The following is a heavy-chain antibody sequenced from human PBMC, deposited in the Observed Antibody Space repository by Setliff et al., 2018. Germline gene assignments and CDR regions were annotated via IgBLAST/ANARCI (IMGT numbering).Heavy chain of an antibody. CDR3: TTYAPPDY. V-gene: IGHV3-15*01. CDR1: GFTFSNAW. J-gene: IGHJ4*02. Sequence: GGSLRLSCAASGFTFSNAWMSWVRQAPGKGLEWVGRIKSRTDGGTADYVVPVKGRFTISRDDSKNTVYLQMDSLKTEDTAVYYCTTYAPPDYWGQGTLVTVSS. D-gene: IGHD2-2*01. CDR2: IKSRTDGGTA.